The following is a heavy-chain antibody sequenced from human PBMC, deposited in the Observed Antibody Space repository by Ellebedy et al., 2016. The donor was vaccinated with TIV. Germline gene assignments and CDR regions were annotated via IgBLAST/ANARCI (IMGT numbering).Heavy chain of an antibody. D-gene: IGHD3-9*01. CDR3: AREQSPYYEILTVNFDY. Sequence: GESLKISCAASGFSFSTYGMHWVRQAPGPGLEWVAVIWYDGFNKDYADSVKGRFTISRDNSKSTLYLEMKSLRVEDTAVYYCAREQSPYYEILTVNFDYWGQGALVTVSS. J-gene: IGHJ4*02. V-gene: IGHV3-33*01. CDR2: IWYDGFNK. CDR1: GFSFSTYG.